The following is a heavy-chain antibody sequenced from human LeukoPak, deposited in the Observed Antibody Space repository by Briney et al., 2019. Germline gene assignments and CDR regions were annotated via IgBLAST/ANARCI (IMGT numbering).Heavy chain of an antibody. D-gene: IGHD3-10*02. CDR3: AELGITMIGGV. V-gene: IGHV3-48*03. Sequence: GGSLRLSCAASGFTFSSYEMHWVRQAPGKGLEWVSYISSSGSTIYYADSVKGRFTISRDNAKNSLYLQMNSLRAEDTAVYYCAELGITMIGGVWGKGTTVIISS. CDR1: GFTFSSYE. J-gene: IGHJ6*04. CDR2: ISSSGSTI.